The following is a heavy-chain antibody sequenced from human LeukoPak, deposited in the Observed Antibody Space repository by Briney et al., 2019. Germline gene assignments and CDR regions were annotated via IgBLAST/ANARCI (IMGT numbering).Heavy chain of an antibody. CDR2: ISSSGSTI. CDR3: ARLGYCSSTSCYAYYGMDV. CDR1: GFTFSSYE. D-gene: IGHD2-2*01. Sequence: GGSLRLSCAASGFTFSSYEMNWVRQAPGKGLEWVSYISSSGSTIYYADSVKGRFTISRDNAKNSLYLQMNSLRAEDTAVYHCARLGYCSSTSCYAYYGMDVWGKGTTVTVSS. J-gene: IGHJ6*04. V-gene: IGHV3-48*03.